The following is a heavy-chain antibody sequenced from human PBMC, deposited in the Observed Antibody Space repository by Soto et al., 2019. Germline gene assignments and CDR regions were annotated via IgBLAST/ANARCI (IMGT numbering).Heavy chain of an antibody. Sequence: ASVKVSCKTSGYSFTKYGLHWVRQAPGQRLEWMGWINPGNGDTKYSQKFQGRVTITADESTSTAYMELSSLRSEDTAVYYCARGMKAVAGNAFDIWGQGTMVTVSS. J-gene: IGHJ3*02. CDR1: GYSFTKYG. D-gene: IGHD6-19*01. CDR3: ARGMKAVAGNAFDI. V-gene: IGHV1-3*01. CDR2: INPGNGDT.